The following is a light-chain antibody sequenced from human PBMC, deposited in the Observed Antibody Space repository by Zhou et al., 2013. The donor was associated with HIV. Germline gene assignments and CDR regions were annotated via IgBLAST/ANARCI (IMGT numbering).Light chain of an antibody. J-gene: IGKJ4*01. CDR3: QQRSNWPLT. CDR1: QSVSSF. CDR2: DTS. Sequence: EIVLTQSPATLSLSPGERATLSCRSSQSVSSFLAWYQQKPGQAPRLLIYDTSNRATGIPARFSGSGSGTDFTLTISSLEPEDFAVYYCQQRSNWPLTFGGGTKGRDQT. V-gene: IGKV3-11*01.